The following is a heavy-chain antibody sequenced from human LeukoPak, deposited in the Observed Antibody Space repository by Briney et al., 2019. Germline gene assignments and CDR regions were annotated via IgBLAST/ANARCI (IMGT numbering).Heavy chain of an antibody. J-gene: IGHJ4*02. CDR3: ANSGSATPGDY. Sequence: GGSLRLSCAASGLTLSGYTMHWVRQAPGKGLEWVAVISYDGSNKYYADSVKGRFTISRDDSKNTLYLQMSSLRVDDTAVYYCANSGSATPGDYWGQGTLVTVSS. CDR1: GLTLSGYT. D-gene: IGHD1-26*01. CDR2: ISYDGSNK. V-gene: IGHV3-30-3*01.